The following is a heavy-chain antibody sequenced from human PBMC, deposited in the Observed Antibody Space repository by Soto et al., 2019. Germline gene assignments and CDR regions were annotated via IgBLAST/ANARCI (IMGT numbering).Heavy chain of an antibody. J-gene: IGHJ6*02. V-gene: IGHV1-46*01. D-gene: IGHD3-3*01. CDR2: INPSGGST. CDR1: GYTFTSYY. Sequence: QVQLVQSGAEVKKPGASVKVSCKASGYTFTSYYMHWVRQAPGQGLEWMGIINPSGGSTSYAQKVQGRVTMTRDTSTRTVYMELSSLRSEDTAVYYCARWSYYDFWSGSPRTGMDVWGQGTTVTVSS. CDR3: ARWSYYDFWSGSPRTGMDV.